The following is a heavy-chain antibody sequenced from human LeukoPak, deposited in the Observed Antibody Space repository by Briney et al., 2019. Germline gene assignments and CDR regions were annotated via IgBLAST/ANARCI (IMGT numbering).Heavy chain of an antibody. D-gene: IGHD6-19*01. CDR2: IMQDGSEG. CDR1: GFTFSSYW. CDR3: ARGAYGRGWLNDC. J-gene: IGHJ4*02. Sequence: GGSLRLSCAASGFTFSSYWMSWVRQAPGKGLEWVANIMQDGSEGYYVGSVKGRFTISRDNAKNSLFLQMSSLRAEDTAVYYCARGAYGRGWLNDCWGQGALVTVSS. V-gene: IGHV3-7*02.